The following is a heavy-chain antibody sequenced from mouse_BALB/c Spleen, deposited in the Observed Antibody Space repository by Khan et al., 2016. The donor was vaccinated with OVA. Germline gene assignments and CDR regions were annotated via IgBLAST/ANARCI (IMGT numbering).Heavy chain of an antibody. D-gene: IGHD3-3*01. J-gene: IGHJ2*01. V-gene: IGHV3-2*02. CDR3: AGTARITY. CDR2: ISYSGST. Sequence: EVQLQESGPGLVKPSQSLSLTCTVTGYSITSGYGWNWIRQFQGNLLEWMGNISYSGSTNYNPSLKSRISITRDTSKNKFFLQLNSVTTEDTATYYCAGTARITYWGQGTTLTVSS. CDR1: GYSITSGYG.